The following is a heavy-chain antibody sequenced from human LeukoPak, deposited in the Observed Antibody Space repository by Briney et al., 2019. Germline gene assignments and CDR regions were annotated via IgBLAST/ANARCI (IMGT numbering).Heavy chain of an antibody. CDR1: GYSFTSYW. D-gene: IGHD2-2*01. CDR3: ARPSYCSSTSCSGFDY. Sequence: GESLKISCKGSGYSFTSYWIGWVRQMPGKGLEWMGIIYPGDSDTRYSPSFQGQVTISADKSISTAYLQWSSLKASDTAMYYCARPSYCSSTSCSGFDYWGRGTLVTVSS. V-gene: IGHV5-51*01. CDR2: IYPGDSDT. J-gene: IGHJ4*02.